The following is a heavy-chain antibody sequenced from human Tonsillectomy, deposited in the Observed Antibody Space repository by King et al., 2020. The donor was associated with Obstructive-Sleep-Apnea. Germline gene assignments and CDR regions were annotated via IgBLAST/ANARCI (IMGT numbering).Heavy chain of an antibody. CDR1: GCICNNYP. CDR3: AKDDTSGWYSDY. CDR2: INSGSDFI. D-gene: IGHD6-19*01. Sequence: VQLVESGGGLVQPGGSLRLSCAVSGCICNNYPMNLVRQAPGKGLVGGSYINSGSDFIYYAESGKGRFTIFRDNAKNSLFLQMNSLRAEDTAVYYCAKDDTSGWYSDYWGQGTLVTVSS. J-gene: IGHJ4*02. V-gene: IGHV3-48*04.